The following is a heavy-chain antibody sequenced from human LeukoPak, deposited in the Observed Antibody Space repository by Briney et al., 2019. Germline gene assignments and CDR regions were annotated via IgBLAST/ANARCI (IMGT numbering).Heavy chain of an antibody. D-gene: IGHD3-3*01. J-gene: IGHJ6*03. CDR3: ARGRENYYDFWSGDYYYMDV. CDR2: ISAYNGNT. V-gene: IGHV1-18*01. CDR1: GYTFTSYG. Sequence: GASVKVSCKASGYTFTSYGISWVRQAPGQGLEWMGWISAYNGNTNYAQKLQGRVTMTTDTSTSTAYMELRSLRSDDTAVYYCARGRENYYDFWSGDYYYMDVWGKGTTVTVSS.